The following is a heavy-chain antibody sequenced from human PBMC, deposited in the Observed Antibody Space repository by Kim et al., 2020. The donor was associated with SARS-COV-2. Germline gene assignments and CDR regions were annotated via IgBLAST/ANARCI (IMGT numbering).Heavy chain of an antibody. CDR1: GGSFSGYY. CDR3: ARRVLLWFGELCWFDP. J-gene: IGHJ5*02. D-gene: IGHD3-10*01. V-gene: IGHV4-34*01. CDR2: INHSGST. Sequence: SETLSLTCAVYGGSFSGYYWSWIRQPPGKGLEWIGEINHSGSTNYNPSLKSRVTISVDTSKNQFSLKLSSVTAADTAVYYCARRVLLWFGELCWFDPWGQGTLAT.